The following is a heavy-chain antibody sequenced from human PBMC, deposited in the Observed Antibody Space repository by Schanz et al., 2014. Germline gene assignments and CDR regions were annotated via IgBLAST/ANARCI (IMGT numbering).Heavy chain of an antibody. D-gene: IGHD6-19*01. J-gene: IGHJ6*03. CDR3: ARDHQWLARYYMDV. CDR2: ISGSGVTI. V-gene: IGHV3-23*01. Sequence: VQLLQSGGALVQPGGSLRLSCSASGFTFSTYAMSWARQTPGKGLEWVSVISGSGVTIYYADSVKGRFTISRDNSKNTLYLQMNSLRAEDTAVYYCARDHQWLARYYMDVWGKGTTVTVSS. CDR1: GFTFSTYA.